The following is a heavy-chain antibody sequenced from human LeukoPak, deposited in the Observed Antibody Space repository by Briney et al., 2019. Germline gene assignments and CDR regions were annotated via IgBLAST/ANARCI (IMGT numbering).Heavy chain of an antibody. CDR3: AKAGYFDY. Sequence: PGGSLTLSCAASGYTFSSYAMRWVRQAPGKGLEWVSTISGSGGSTYYADSVKGRFTISRDNSKNTLYLQMNSLRAEDTAVYYCAKAGYFDYWGQGTLVTVSS. CDR2: ISGSGGST. CDR1: GYTFSSYA. D-gene: IGHD1-1*01. V-gene: IGHV3-23*01. J-gene: IGHJ4*02.